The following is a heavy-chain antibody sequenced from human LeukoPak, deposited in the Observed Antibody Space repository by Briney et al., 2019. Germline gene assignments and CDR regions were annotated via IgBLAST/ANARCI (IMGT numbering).Heavy chain of an antibody. V-gene: IGHV4-39*07. CDR2: VYQNGWA. CDR3: ARSCRILDIVATIRARLGGNGFDI. CDR1: RGSLSSSSYY. J-gene: IGHJ3*02. D-gene: IGHD5-12*01. Sequence: NRLGTPSPTRTVSRGSLSSSSYYWGGVRHPPREGVGGVGGVYQNGWALYNPSLKSRVTIAVETSKNQFSLKLSSVTAADKAVYYCARSCRILDIVATIRARLGGNGFDIWGQGTMVTVSS.